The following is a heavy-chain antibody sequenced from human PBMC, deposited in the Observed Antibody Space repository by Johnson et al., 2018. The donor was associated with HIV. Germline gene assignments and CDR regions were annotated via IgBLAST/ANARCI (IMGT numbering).Heavy chain of an antibody. J-gene: IGHJ3*01. CDR1: GFTFSSYD. Sequence: VQLVESGGGLVQPGGSLRLSCAASGFTFSSYDMHWVRQATGKGLEWVSAIGTAGDTYYPGSVKGRFTISRENAKNSLYLQMNSLRVEDTAVYYCARSIIAREAFDVWGQGTMVTVSS. V-gene: IGHV3-13*01. CDR2: IGTAGDT. D-gene: IGHD2-21*01. CDR3: ARSIIAREAFDV.